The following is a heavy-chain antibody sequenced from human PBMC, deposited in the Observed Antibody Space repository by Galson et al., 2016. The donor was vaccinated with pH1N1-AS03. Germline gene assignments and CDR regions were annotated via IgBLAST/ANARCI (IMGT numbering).Heavy chain of an antibody. Sequence: SVKVSCKASGYTFTSYDINWVRQATGQGLEWMGWMNPNSDNTGYAQKFQGRVTMTRNTSITTAYMELSSLKSEDTAVYYCARGLRLGHGAFDIWGQGTRVTVSS. J-gene: IGHJ3*02. V-gene: IGHV1-8*01. CDR3: ARGLRLGHGAFDI. CDR2: MNPNSDNT. CDR1: GYTFTSYD. D-gene: IGHD3-16*01.